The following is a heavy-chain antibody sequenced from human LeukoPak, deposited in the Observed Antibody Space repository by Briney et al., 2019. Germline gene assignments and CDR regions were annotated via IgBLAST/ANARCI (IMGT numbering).Heavy chain of an antibody. CDR2: IYTSGST. V-gene: IGHV4-4*07. J-gene: IGHJ4*02. Sequence: TSETLSLTCTVSGGSISSYYWSWIRQPAGKGLEWIGRIYTSGSTNYNPSLKSRVTMSVDTSKNQFSLKLSSVTAADTAVYYCARVPDSSGWYYFDYWGQGTLVTVSS. CDR1: GGSISSYY. CDR3: ARVPDSSGWYYFDY. D-gene: IGHD6-19*01.